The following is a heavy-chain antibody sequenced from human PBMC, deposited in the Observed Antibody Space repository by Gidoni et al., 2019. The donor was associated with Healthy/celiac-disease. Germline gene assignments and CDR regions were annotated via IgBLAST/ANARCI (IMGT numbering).Heavy chain of an antibody. CDR2: ISGSGGST. CDR1: GFTFSSYA. Sequence: EVQLVESGGGLVQPGGSLRLSCAASGFTFSSYAMSWVRQAPGKGLEWVSAISGSGGSTYYADSVKGRFTISRDNSKNTLYLQMNSLRAEDTAVYYCAKALIGYIVVVPAALFDYWGQGTLVAVSS. V-gene: IGHV3-23*04. CDR3: AKALIGYIVVVPAALFDY. D-gene: IGHD2-2*01. J-gene: IGHJ4*02.